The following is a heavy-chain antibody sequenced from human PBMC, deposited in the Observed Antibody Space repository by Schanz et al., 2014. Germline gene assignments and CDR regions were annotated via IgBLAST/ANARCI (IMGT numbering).Heavy chain of an antibody. Sequence: QVQLVQSGAEAKKPGASVKVSCKASGYTFTSYGISWVRQAPGQGHEWMGWISAYKCNTRYPQKLQGRVTMTTDTSTSTAYVELRRLRSDDAAVYYCARDAADFYDILTEEDYWGQGTLVTVSS. J-gene: IGHJ4*02. V-gene: IGHV1-18*01. CDR2: ISAYKCNT. CDR3: ARDAADFYDILTEEDY. CDR1: GYTFTSYG. D-gene: IGHD3-9*01.